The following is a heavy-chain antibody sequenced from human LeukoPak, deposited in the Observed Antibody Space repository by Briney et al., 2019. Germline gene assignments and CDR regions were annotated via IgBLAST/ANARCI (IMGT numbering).Heavy chain of an antibody. Sequence: GGSLRLSCAASGFTFSSYAMSWVRQAPGKGLQWVSGISGSGGSTYYADSVKVRFTISRDNSKNTLYLQMNSLRAEDTAVYYCAKDGGSLGEVRDWGQGTLVTVSS. D-gene: IGHD3-16*01. CDR1: GFTFSSYA. J-gene: IGHJ4*02. V-gene: IGHV3-23*01. CDR2: ISGSGGST. CDR3: AKDGGSLGEVRD.